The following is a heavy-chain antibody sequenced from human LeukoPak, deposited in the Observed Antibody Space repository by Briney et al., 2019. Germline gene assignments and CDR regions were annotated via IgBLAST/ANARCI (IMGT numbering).Heavy chain of an antibody. D-gene: IGHD3-3*01. CDR2: IKQDGSEK. V-gene: IGHV3-7*03. J-gene: IGHJ4*02. CDR1: GFSFDTFW. CDR3: ATSYYDFWSGSN. Sequence: GGSLRLSCAASGFSFDTFWMTWVRLSPGKGLEWVANIKQDGSEKSYVDSVKGRFTISRDNSKNTLYLQMNSLRAEDTAVYYCATSYYDFWSGSNWGQGTLVTVSS.